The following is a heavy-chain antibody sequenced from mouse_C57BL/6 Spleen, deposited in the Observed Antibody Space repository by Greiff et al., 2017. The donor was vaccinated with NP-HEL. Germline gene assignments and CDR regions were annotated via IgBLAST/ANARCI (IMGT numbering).Heavy chain of an antibody. J-gene: IGHJ3*01. CDR1: GYTFTDYN. CDR3: AREAVLYYDYDAWFAY. V-gene: IGHV1-22*01. D-gene: IGHD2-4*01. CDR2: INPNNGGT. Sequence: EVQLQQSGPELVKPGASVKMSCKASGYTFTDYNMHWVKQSHGKSLEWIGYINPNNGGTSYNQKFKGKATLTVNKSSSTAYMELRSLTSEDSAVYYCAREAVLYYDYDAWFAYWGQGTLVTVSA.